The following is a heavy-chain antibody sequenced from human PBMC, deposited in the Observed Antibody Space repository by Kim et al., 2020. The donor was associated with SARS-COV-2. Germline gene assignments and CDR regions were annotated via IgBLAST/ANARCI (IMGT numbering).Heavy chain of an antibody. D-gene: IGHD2-2*01. CDR3: ARETVVLPATWDCSYGMDV. CDR1: GYTFTGYY. CDR2: INPNSGGT. V-gene: IGHV1-2*04. J-gene: IGHJ6*01. Sequence: ASVKVSCKASGYTFTGYYMHWVRQAPGQGLEWMGWINPNSGGTNYAQKFQGCVTMTRDTSISTAYMELSRLRPDDTAVYYCARETVVLPATWDCSYGMDVWGRGTAVT.